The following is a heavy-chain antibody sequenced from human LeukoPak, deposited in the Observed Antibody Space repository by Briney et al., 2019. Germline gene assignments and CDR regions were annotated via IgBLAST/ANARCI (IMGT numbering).Heavy chain of an antibody. CDR1: GYTFTSYG. V-gene: IGHV1-18*01. CDR2: ISAYNGHT. CDR3: ARDTAVAYYGMDV. D-gene: IGHD2-21*01. Sequence: ASVTVSCKASGYTFTSYGISWVRQAPGQGLEWMGWISAYNGHTNYAQKFQDRVTMTTDASTTTAYMELRSLRSDDTAVYYRARDTAVAYYGMDVWGQGTTVTVSS. J-gene: IGHJ6*02.